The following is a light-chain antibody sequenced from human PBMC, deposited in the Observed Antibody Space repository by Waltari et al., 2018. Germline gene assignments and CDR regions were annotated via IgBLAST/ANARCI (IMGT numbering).Light chain of an antibody. V-gene: IGKV3-15*01. J-gene: IGKJ4*01. CDR2: GAS. CDR3: QQYNNRPPVT. CDR1: QSVSSN. Sequence: EIVMTQSPATLSVSPGERATLSCRASQSVSSNLAWYQQKPGQAPRLLIYGASTRATGIPDRFSGSGSWTEFTLTISSLQSEDFAVYYCQQYNNRPPVTFGGGTQVEIK.